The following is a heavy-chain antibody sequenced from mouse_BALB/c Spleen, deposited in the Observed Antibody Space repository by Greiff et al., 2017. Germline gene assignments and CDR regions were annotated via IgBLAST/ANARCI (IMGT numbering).Heavy chain of an antibody. Sequence: VQLVESGPGLVQPSQSLSITCTVSGFSLNSSGVHWVRQSPGKGLEWLGVIWSGGSTDYNAAFISRLSISKDNSKSQVFFKMSSLQANDTAIYYCAGNYGNYLYAMDDWGQGTSVTVSS. V-gene: IGHV2-2*02. CDR3: AGNYGNYLYAMDD. CDR1: GFSLNSSG. D-gene: IGHD2-1*01. CDR2: IWSGGST. J-gene: IGHJ4*01.